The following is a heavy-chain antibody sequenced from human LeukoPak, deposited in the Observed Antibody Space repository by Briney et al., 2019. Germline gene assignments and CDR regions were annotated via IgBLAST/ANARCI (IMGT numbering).Heavy chain of an antibody. J-gene: IGHJ3*02. D-gene: IGHD6-19*01. CDR3: ASASSIAVAGEDAFDI. CDR2: ISAYNGNT. Sequence: GASVKVSCKASRYTFTSYGISWVRQAPGQGLEWMGWISAYNGNTNYAQKLQGRVTMTTDTSTSTAYMELRSLRSDDTAVYYCASASSIAVAGEDAFDIWGQGTMVTVSS. CDR1: RYTFTSYG. V-gene: IGHV1-18*01.